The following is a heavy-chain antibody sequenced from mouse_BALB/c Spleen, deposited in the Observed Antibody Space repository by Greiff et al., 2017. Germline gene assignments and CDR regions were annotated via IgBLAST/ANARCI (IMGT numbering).Heavy chain of an antibody. J-gene: IGHJ2*01. V-gene: IGHV1S81*02. D-gene: IGHD1-1*01. CDR1: GYTFTSYY. Sequence: QVQLHQPGAELVKPGASVKLSCKASGYTFTSYYMYWVKQRPGQGLEWIGGINPSNGGTNFNEKFKSKATLTVDKSSSTAYMQLSSLTSEDSAVYYCTSSPIYYYGSFDYWGQGTTLTVSS. CDR3: TSSPIYYYGSFDY. CDR2: INPSNGGT.